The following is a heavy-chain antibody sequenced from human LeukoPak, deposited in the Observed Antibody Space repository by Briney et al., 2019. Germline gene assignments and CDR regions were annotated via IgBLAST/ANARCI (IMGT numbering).Heavy chain of an antibody. CDR1: GGSISSYY. J-gene: IGHJ4*02. Sequence: SETLSLTCTVSGGSISSYYWSWVRQPPGKGLEWIGYIFYSGNTKYDASLESRVTISLDTSKNQFSLRLTSVTAADTAVYYCARQPSGYYGKIGYFPCYFDYWGQGALVTVSS. CDR3: ARQPSGYYGKIGYFPCYFDY. D-gene: IGHD3-22*01. V-gene: IGHV4-59*08. CDR2: IFYSGNT.